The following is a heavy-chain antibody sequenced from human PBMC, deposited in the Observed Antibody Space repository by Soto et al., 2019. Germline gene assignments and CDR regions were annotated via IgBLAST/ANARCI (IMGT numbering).Heavy chain of an antibody. V-gene: IGHV1-18*01. D-gene: IGHD2-2*01. CDR2: ISAYNGNT. CDR1: GYTFTSYG. J-gene: IGHJ4*02. Sequence: ASVKVSCKASGYTFTSYGISWVRQAPGQGLEWMGWISAYNGNTNYAQKLQGRVTMTTDTSTSTAYMELRSLRSDDTAVYYCARESPYCSSTSCYDYWGQGTLVTVSS. CDR3: ARESPYCSSTSCYDY.